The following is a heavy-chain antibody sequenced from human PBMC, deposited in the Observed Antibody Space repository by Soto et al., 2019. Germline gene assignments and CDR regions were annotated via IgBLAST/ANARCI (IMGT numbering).Heavy chain of an antibody. Sequence: VQLLESGGGVAQPGGSLRLSCAASGFTFSSYWMSWVRQAPGKGLEWVANIKQDGSEKYYVDSVKGRFTISRDNAKNSLYLQMNSLRAEDTAVYYCARDQRGSGSYYSVYYYYGMDVWGQGTTVTVSS. D-gene: IGHD3-10*01. CDR2: IKQDGSEK. V-gene: IGHV3-7*03. CDR3: ARDQRGSGSYYSVYYYYGMDV. CDR1: GFTFSSYW. J-gene: IGHJ6*02.